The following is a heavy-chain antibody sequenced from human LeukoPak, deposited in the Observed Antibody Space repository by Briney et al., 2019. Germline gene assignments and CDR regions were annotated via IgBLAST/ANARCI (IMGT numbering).Heavy chain of an antibody. CDR2: IYYSGST. CDR1: GGSISSSSYY. D-gene: IGHD5-12*01. J-gene: IGHJ3*02. CDR3: ARGSAWLRLALPGAFDI. Sequence: SETLSLTCTVSGGSISSSSYYWGWIRQPPGKGLEWIGSIYYSGSTYYNPSLKSRVTISVDTSKNQFSLKLSSVTAADTAVYYCARGSAWLRLALPGAFDIWGQGTMVTVSS. V-gene: IGHV4-39*07.